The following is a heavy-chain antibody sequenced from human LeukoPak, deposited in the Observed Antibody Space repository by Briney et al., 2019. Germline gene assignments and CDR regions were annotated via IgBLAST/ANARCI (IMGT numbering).Heavy chain of an antibody. CDR3: ASYSSSWLYYYYYGMDV. Sequence: PSETLSLTCTVSGGSISSYYWSWIRQPPGKGLEWIGYIYYSGSTNYNPSLKSRVTISVDTSKNQFSLKLSSVTAADTAVYYCASYSSSWLYYYYYGMDVWGQGTTVTVSS. D-gene: IGHD6-13*01. J-gene: IGHJ6*02. V-gene: IGHV4-59*01. CDR1: GGSISSYY. CDR2: IYYSGST.